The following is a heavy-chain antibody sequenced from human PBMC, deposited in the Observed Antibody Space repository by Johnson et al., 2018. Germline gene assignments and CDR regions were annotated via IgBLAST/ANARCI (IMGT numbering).Heavy chain of an antibody. J-gene: IGHJ3*02. CDR1: GFTFSSYA. V-gene: IGHV3-23*04. D-gene: IGHD5-24*01. Sequence: VQLVQSGGGLVQPGGSLRLSCAASGFTFSSYAMSWVRQAPGKGLEWVSAISGSGGSTYSADSVKGRFTISRDNSKHTLYLQKNILRAEDTAVYYWAKTGVGNRPVESATITAEGDAFDIWGQGTMVTVSS. CDR2: ISGSGGST. CDR3: AKTGVGNRPVESATITAEGDAFDI.